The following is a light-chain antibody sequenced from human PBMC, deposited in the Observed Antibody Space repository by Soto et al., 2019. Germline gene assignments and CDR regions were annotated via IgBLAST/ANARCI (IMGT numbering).Light chain of an antibody. Sequence: IQMTQSPSTLSASVGDRVTISWRASQTISGWLAWYQQKPGKAPKLLIYGASSLQSAVPSRFSGSGSGTDFTLTINSLQPEDFATYYCLQDYNYPYTFGQGTKVDIK. CDR3: LQDYNYPYT. CDR1: QTISGW. J-gene: IGKJ2*01. CDR2: GAS. V-gene: IGKV1-6*01.